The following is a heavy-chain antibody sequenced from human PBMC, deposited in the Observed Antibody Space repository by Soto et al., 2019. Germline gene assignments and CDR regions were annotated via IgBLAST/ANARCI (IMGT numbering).Heavy chain of an antibody. J-gene: IGHJ6*02. V-gene: IGHV1-2*04. CDR2: INPNSGGT. CDR3: ARAKVGATTDYYYYGMDV. D-gene: IGHD1-26*01. CDR1: GYTFTGYY. Sequence: GASVKVSCQASGYTFTGYYMHWVRQAPGQGLEWMGWINPNSGGTNYAQKFQGWVTMTRDTSISTAYMELSRLRSDDTAVYYCARAKVGATTDYYYYGMDVWGQGTTVTVSS.